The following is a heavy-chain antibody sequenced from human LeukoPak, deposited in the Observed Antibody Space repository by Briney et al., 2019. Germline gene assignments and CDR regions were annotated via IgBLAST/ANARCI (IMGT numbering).Heavy chain of an antibody. V-gene: IGHV1-24*01. CDR1: GYTLTELS. CDR2: FDPEDGET. Sequence: ASVKVSCKVSGYTLTELSMHWVRQAPGKGLEWMGGFDPEDGETIYAQKFQGRVTMTEDTSTDTAYMELSSLRSENTAVYYCATGRYFDWLLYFDYWGQGTLVTVSS. D-gene: IGHD3-9*01. J-gene: IGHJ4*02. CDR3: ATGRYFDWLLYFDY.